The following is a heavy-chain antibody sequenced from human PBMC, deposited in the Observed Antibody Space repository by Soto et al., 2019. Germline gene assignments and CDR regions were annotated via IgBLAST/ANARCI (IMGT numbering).Heavy chain of an antibody. V-gene: IGHV1-69*06. D-gene: IGHD2-2*01. J-gene: IGHJ4*02. CDR1: GGTFNSYL. Sequence: QVQLVQSGAEVKNPGSSVKVSCKTSGGTFNSYLIDWVRQAPGQGLEWMGGIIPAFGTAKYAQKFQGRFTITADKSTTTAYMELRTLTSEDTAVYYWARGLDQPPVGLYFDTWGQGTLVTVSS. CDR2: IIPAFGTA. CDR3: ARGLDQPPVGLYFDT.